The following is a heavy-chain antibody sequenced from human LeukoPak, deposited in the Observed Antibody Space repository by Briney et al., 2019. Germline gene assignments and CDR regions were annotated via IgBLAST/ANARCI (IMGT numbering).Heavy chain of an antibody. CDR3: ARGGSIFGVVFDY. CDR2: MYNSGST. D-gene: IGHD3-3*01. Sequence: SETLSLTCTVSGGSISSYYWSWIRQPPGKGLEWMGYMYNSGSTNYNPSLKSRVTISVDTSKNQFSLKLSSVTAADTAVYYCARGGSIFGVVFDYWGQGNLVTVSS. V-gene: IGHV4-59*01. CDR1: GGSISSYY. J-gene: IGHJ4*02.